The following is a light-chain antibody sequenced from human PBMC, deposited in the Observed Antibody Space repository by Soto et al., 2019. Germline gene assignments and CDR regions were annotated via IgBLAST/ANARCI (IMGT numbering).Light chain of an antibody. J-gene: IGLJ1*01. CDR2: DVS. CDR1: SSAVGGYNY. V-gene: IGLV2-14*03. CDR3: SSYTSSSTRV. Sequence: QSALTQPASVSGSPGQSITISCTGTSSAVGGYNYVSWYQHHPGKAPKLLIYDVSNGPSGVSNRFFGSKSGNTASLTISGLQPEDEADYYCSSYTSSSTRVFGTGTKVTVL.